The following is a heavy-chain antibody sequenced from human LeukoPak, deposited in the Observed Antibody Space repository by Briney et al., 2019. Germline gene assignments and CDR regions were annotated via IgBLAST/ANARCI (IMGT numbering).Heavy chain of an antibody. D-gene: IGHD6-19*01. CDR2: IYSGGTT. Sequence: GGSLRLSCAASGFTVSSNFMSWVRQAPGKGLEWVSVIYSGGTTYYADSVKGRFTISRDNSKNTLYLQMNSLRAEDTAVYYCASIAVDNFDYWGQGTLVTVSS. J-gene: IGHJ4*02. CDR1: GFTVSSNF. CDR3: ASIAVDNFDY. V-gene: IGHV3-53*01.